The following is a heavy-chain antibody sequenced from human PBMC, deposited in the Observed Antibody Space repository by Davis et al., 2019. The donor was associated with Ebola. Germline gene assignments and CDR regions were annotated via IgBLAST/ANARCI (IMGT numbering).Heavy chain of an antibody. CDR3: ARDHGGNHRGGYYYYYGMDV. D-gene: IGHD4-23*01. CDR1: GYTFTSYG. Sequence: ASVKVSCKASGYTFTSYGISWVRQAPGQGLEWMGWISAYNGNTNYTQKLQGRVTMTTDTSTSTAYMELRSLRSDDTAVYYCARDHGGNHRGGYYYYYGMDVWGQGTTVTVSS. V-gene: IGHV1-18*01. J-gene: IGHJ6*02. CDR2: ISAYNGNT.